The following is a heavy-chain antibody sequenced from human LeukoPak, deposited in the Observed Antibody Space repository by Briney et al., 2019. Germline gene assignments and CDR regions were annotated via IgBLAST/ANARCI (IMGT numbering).Heavy chain of an antibody. CDR2: ISHTGDT. V-gene: IGHV4-39*01. CDR1: GGSLIGDKSY. D-gene: IGHD2-2*01. J-gene: IGHJ4*02. CDR3: ARNTATSTMHY. Sequence: SETLSLTCTVSGGSLIGDKSYWAWIRQAPGKALEWIGTISHTGDTYYNPALLRRLTMSVQTSTNQFYLRLASVSASDTAIYYCARNTATSTMHYWGQGILVTVS.